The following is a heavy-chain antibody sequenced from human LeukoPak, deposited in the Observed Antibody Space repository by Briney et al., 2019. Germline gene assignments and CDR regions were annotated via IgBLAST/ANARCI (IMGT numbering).Heavy chain of an antibody. V-gene: IGHV4-61*02. D-gene: IGHD2-2*01. CDR2: IYTSGST. CDR3: ARGGFGIVVVPAAMVSGWFDP. J-gene: IGHJ5*02. Sequence: PSETLSLTCTVSGGSISSGSYYWSWIRQPAGKGLEWIGRIYTSGSTNYNPSLKSRVTISVDTSKNQFSLKLSSVTAADTAVYYCARGGFGIVVVPAAMVSGWFDPWGQGTLVTVSS. CDR1: GGSISSGSYY.